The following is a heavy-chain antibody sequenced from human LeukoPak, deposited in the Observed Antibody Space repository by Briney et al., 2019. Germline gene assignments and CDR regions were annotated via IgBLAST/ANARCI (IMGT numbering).Heavy chain of an antibody. CDR3: AKGSVAGFFDY. V-gene: IGHV3-30-3*01. D-gene: IGHD6-19*01. J-gene: IGHJ4*02. CDR2: ISYDGSNK. CDR1: GFTFNDYA. Sequence: GGSLRLSCAPSGFTFNDYAMHWVRQAPGKGLEWVAVISYDGSNKYYADSVKGRFTISRDNSKNTLYLQMNSLRAEDTAVYYCAKGSVAGFFDYWGQGALVTVSS.